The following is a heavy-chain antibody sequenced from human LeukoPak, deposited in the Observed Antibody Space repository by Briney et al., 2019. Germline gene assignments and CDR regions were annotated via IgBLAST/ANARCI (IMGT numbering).Heavy chain of an antibody. CDR1: GGTFSSYA. D-gene: IGHD3-22*01. J-gene: IGHJ4*02. V-gene: IGHV1-69*05. CDR2: IIPIFGTA. CDR3: AGTYYYDSSGYYYVGYYFDY. Sequence: SVNVSCKASGGTFSSYAISWVRQAPGQGLEWMGRIIPIFGTANYAQKYQGRVTITTDESTSTAYMELSSLRSEDTGVYYCAGTYYYDSSGYYYVGYYFDYWGQGTLVTVSS.